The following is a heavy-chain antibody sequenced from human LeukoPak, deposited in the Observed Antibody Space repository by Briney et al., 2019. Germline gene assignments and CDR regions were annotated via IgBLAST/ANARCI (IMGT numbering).Heavy chain of an antibody. J-gene: IGHJ4*02. V-gene: IGHV4-34*01. CDR3: AGGYGDPTDKFDY. D-gene: IGHD4-17*01. CDR2: INHSGST. Sequence: PSETLSLTCAVYGGSFSGYYWSWIRQPPGKGLEWIGEINHSGSTNYNPSLKSRVTISVDTSKNQFSLKLSSVTAADTAVYYCAGGYGDPTDKFDYWGQGTLVTVSS. CDR1: GGSFSGYY.